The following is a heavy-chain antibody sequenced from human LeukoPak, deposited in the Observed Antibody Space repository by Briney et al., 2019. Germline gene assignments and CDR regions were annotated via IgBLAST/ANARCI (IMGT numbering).Heavy chain of an antibody. CDR3: ARAPGSLVSIAARPYYFDY. D-gene: IGHD6-6*01. J-gene: IGHJ4*02. Sequence: GGSLRLSCAASGFTFSSYGMHWVRQAPGKGLVWVSRINSDGSSTSYADSVKGRFTISRDNLKNTLYLQINSLRVEDTAVYYCARAPGSLVSIAARPYYFDYWGQGTLVTVSS. CDR1: GFTFSSYG. CDR2: INSDGSST. V-gene: IGHV3-74*01.